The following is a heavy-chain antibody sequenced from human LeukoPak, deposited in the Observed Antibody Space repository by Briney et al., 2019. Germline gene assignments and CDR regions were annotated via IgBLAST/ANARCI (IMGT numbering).Heavy chain of an antibody. Sequence: GASVKVSRKASGYTFTCYYMHWVRQAPGQGLEWMGLINPNSGGTNNAHKFQGRVTITRDTSINKPYMVLSRQRSAAKAVCYCVRESSSSRYYFAYWGQGHLVTV. CDR1: GYTFTCYY. V-gene: IGHV1-2*06. J-gene: IGHJ4*02. D-gene: IGHD6-13*01. CDR2: INPNSGGT. CDR3: VRESSSSRYYFAY.